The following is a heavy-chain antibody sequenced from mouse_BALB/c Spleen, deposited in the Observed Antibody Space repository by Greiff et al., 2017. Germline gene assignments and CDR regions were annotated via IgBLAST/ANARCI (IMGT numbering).Heavy chain of an antibody. CDR2: INSNGGST. V-gene: IGHV5-6-3*01. Sequence: EVKLMESGGGLVQPGGSLKLSCAASGFTFSSYGMSWVRQTPDKRLELVATINSNGGSTYYPDSVKGRFTISRDNAKNTLYLQMSSLKSEDTAMYYCARDRDYYGYGGMDYWGQGTSVTVSS. J-gene: IGHJ4*01. CDR3: ARDRDYYGYGGMDY. CDR1: GFTFSSYG. D-gene: IGHD1-2*01.